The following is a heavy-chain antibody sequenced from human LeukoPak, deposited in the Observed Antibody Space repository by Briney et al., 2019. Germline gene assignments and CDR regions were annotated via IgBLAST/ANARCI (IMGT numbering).Heavy chain of an antibody. CDR2: IYDSGST. Sequence: SETLSLTCTVSGGSVSIGNYYWSWIRQPPGKGLEWIGYIYDSGSTNYNPSLKSRVSISVDTSKNQFSLKLTSVTPADTAVCYCASGFPVLATSAFDIWGQGTMVTVSS. CDR3: ASGFPVLATSAFDI. J-gene: IGHJ3*02. CDR1: GGSVSIGNYY. D-gene: IGHD3-3*02. V-gene: IGHV4-61*01.